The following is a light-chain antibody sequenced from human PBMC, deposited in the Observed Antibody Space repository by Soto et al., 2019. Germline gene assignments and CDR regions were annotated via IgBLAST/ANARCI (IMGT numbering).Light chain of an antibody. J-gene: IGKJ5*01. CDR2: GAS. V-gene: IGKV3-20*01. Sequence: EVVMTQSPASLSASPGERVTLSCRASQSVSSSYLAWYQQKPGQAPRLLIYGASSRATGIPDRFSGSGSGTDFTLTISRLEPEDFAVYYCQQYGSSPPLTFGQGTRLEIK. CDR1: QSVSSSY. CDR3: QQYGSSPPLT.